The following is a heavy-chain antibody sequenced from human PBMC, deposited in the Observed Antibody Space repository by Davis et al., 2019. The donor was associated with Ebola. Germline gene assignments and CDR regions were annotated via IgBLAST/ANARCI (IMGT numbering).Heavy chain of an antibody. J-gene: IGHJ6*02. V-gene: IGHV4-39*01. CDR2: IYYSGST. D-gene: IGHD2-2*01. Sequence: PSETLSLTCTVSGGSISSSSYYWGWIRQPPGKGLEWIGSIYYSGSTYYNPSLKSRVTISVDTSKNQFSLKLSSVTAADTAVYYCARLSVVVPAASTYYYYYGMDVWGQGTTVTVSS. CDR1: GGSISSSSYY. CDR3: ARLSVVVPAASTYYYYYGMDV.